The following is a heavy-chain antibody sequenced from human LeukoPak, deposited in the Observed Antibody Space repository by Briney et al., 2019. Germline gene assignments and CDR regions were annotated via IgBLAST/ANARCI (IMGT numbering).Heavy chain of an antibody. Sequence: PGGSLRLSCAASGFTFSSYAMSWVRQAPGKGLEWVSAISGSGGSTYYADSVKGRFTISRDNSKNTLYLQMNSLRAEDTAVYYCAKDKGYCSGGSCSVAIPGDAFDIWGQGTMVTVSS. V-gene: IGHV3-23*01. CDR3: AKDKGYCSGGSCSVAIPGDAFDI. CDR2: ISGSGGST. J-gene: IGHJ3*02. D-gene: IGHD2-15*01. CDR1: GFTFSSYA.